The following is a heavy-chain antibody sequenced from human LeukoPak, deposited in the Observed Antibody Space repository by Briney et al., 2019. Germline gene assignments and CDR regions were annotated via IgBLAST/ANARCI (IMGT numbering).Heavy chain of an antibody. J-gene: IGHJ3*01. CDR2: ISGSGGST. CDR1: GFSFSSYP. Sequence: PGGSLRLSCAASGFSFSSYPMSWVRQAPGKGLEWVSRISGSGGSTYYADSVKGRFTISRDNSKNTLYLQMNSLRAEDTAVYCCAKDIFSSNWYAPPLDAFDVWGQGTTVTVSS. CDR3: AKDIFSSNWYAPPLDAFDV. V-gene: IGHV3-23*01. D-gene: IGHD6-13*01.